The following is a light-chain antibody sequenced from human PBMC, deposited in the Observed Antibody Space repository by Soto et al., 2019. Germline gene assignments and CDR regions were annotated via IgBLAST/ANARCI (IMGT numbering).Light chain of an antibody. Sequence: EIVLTQSPGTLSLSPGERATLSCRASQSVSSSYLAWYQQKPGQAPRLLMSDASTRATGIPDRFSGSGSGTDFTLTINRLEPEGFAVYYCQQYGRSPRTFGQGTKLEIK. CDR1: QSVSSSY. CDR2: DAS. CDR3: QQYGRSPRT. J-gene: IGKJ2*02. V-gene: IGKV3-20*01.